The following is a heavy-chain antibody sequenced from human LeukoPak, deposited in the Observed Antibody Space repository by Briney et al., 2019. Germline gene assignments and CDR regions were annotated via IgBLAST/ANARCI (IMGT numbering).Heavy chain of an antibody. J-gene: IGHJ3*02. V-gene: IGHV1-69*13. CDR2: IIPIFGTA. Sequence: SVKVSCKASGYTFTSYAMNWVRQAPGQRLEWMGGIIPIFGTANYAQKFQGRVTITADESTSTAYMELSSLRSEDTAVYYCARGLDGYSTDDAFDIWGQGTMVTVSS. CDR1: GYTFTSYA. D-gene: IGHD5-24*01. CDR3: ARGLDGYSTDDAFDI.